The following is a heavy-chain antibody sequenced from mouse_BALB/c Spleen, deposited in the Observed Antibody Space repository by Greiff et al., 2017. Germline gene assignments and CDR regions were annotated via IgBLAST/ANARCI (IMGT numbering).Heavy chain of an antibody. CDR3: ARHGNYDYYYAMDY. CDR1: GFTFSSYA. V-gene: IGHV5-6-5*01. Sequence: EVMLVESGGGLVKPGGSLKLSCAASGFTFSSYAMSWVRQTPEKRLEWVASLSSGGSTYYPDSVKGRFTISRDNARNILYLQMSSLRSEDTAMYYCARHGNYDYYYAMDYWGQGTSVTVSS. D-gene: IGHD2-1*01. CDR2: LSSGGST. J-gene: IGHJ4*01.